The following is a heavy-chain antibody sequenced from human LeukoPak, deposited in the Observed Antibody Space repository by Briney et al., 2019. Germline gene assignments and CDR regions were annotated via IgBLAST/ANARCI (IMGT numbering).Heavy chain of an antibody. J-gene: IGHJ5*02. D-gene: IGHD4-23*01. CDR3: ARVESTVARRWFDP. Sequence: PSETLSLTCTVSGGSISSYYWSWIRQHPGKGLEWIGYIYYTGSTYYNASLKSRLTVSVDTSKNQFSLRLSSVTAADTAVFYCARVESTVARRWFDPWGQGTLVTVSS. V-gene: IGHV4-59*06. CDR2: IYYTGST. CDR1: GGSISSYY.